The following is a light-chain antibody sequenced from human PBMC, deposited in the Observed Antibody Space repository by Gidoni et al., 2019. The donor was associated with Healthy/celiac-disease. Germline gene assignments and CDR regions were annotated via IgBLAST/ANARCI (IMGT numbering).Light chain of an antibody. CDR1: QSVLYSYNNKNY. V-gene: IGKV4-1*01. CDR3: QQYYSTPRT. Sequence: DIVMTQSPDSLAVSLGERAAINCKSSQSVLYSYNNKNYLAWYQQKPGQPPKLLIYRASTRESGVPDRFSGSGSGTDFTLTISSLQAEDLAVYYCQQYYSTPRTFXQXTKVEIK. J-gene: IGKJ1*01. CDR2: RAS.